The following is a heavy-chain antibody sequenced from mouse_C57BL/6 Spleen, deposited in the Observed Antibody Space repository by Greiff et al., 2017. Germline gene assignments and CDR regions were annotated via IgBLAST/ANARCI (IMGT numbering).Heavy chain of an antibody. J-gene: IGHJ2*01. CDR3: ARGDYYGSSFDY. V-gene: IGHV1-55*01. Sequence: QVQLQQPGAELVKPGASVKMSCKASGYTFTSYWITWVKQRPGQGLEWIGDIYPGSGSTNYNEKFKSKATLTVDTSSSTAYMQISSLTSEDSAVYYCARGDYYGSSFDYWGQGTTLTVSS. CDR1: GYTFTSYW. D-gene: IGHD1-1*01. CDR2: IYPGSGST.